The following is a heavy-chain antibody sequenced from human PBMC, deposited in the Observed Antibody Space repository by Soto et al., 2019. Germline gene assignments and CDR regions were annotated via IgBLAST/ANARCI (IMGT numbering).Heavy chain of an antibody. CDR1: GFSFGDYA. CDR3: ARRLPPRPFDS. V-gene: IGHV3-9*01. CDR2: ISWSGTYI. Sequence: EVQLVESGGDSVQPGRSLRLSCAASGFSFGDYAMHWFRQAPGKGLEWVSGISWSGTYIVYADSVKGRFTISRDNAKHSLYRQMNSLRVEDTALYYCARRLPPRPFDSWGQGTLVTVSS. J-gene: IGHJ4*02.